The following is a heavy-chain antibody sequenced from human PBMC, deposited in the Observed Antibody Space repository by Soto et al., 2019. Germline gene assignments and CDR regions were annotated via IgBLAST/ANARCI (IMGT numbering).Heavy chain of an antibody. D-gene: IGHD3-9*01. CDR1: GFTFSSYW. CDR3: ASARGPGTTQLPYYYDILPGPSHYYYLYGIDL. V-gene: IGHV3-74*01. J-gene: IGHJ6*02. CDR2: INSDGSST. Sequence: GGSLRLSCAASGFTFSSYWMHWVRQAPGKGLVWVSRINSDGSSTSYADSVKGGLTIARDNAKNRVYLQMNRQRAEDTVEYYCASARGPGTTQLPYYYDILPGPSHYYYLYGIDLWGQGTTVTVS.